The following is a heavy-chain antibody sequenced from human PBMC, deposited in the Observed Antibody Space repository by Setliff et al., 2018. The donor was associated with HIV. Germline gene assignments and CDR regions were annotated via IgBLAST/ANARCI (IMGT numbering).Heavy chain of an antibody. V-gene: IGHV4-39*07. CDR3: ARDTRIAATGTYYFDY. CDR1: GVSINRTDHY. J-gene: IGHJ4*02. Sequence: SETLSLTCSVSGVSINRTDHYWGWIRQSPGKRLEWIGSVSQSGSTYYNPSLKSRVTISVDTSKNQFSLKLSSVTAADTAVYYCARDTRIAATGTYYFDYWGQGTLVTVSS. D-gene: IGHD6-13*01. CDR2: VSQSGST.